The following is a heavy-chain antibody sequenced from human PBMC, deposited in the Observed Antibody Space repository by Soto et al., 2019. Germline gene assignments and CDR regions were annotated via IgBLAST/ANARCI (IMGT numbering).Heavy chain of an antibody. CDR2: IYFSGST. D-gene: IGHD6-19*01. CDR3: ARQEAVAGTPFDS. Sequence: QVHLQESGPGLVKPSETLSLTCTVSGGSIGGYYWNWIRQPPGKGLEWPGYIYFSGSTHYNPSLKTRLTISLDTSKKQFSLNLRSVTAADTAVYYCARQEAVAGTPFDSWGQGTLVSVSS. CDR1: GGSIGGYY. V-gene: IGHV4-59*01. J-gene: IGHJ4*02.